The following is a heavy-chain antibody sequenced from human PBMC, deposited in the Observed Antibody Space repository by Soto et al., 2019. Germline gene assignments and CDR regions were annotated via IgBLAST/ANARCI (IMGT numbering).Heavy chain of an antibody. Sequence: QVQLVQSGAEVKKPGSSVKASCKTSGGPFNNHAINWVRQAPGQGLEWVGLVIPTLATADYAQKFQGRVTMTADEVTNTAYMELSSLRSDDTGVYYCASDYGEIDAFDIWGQGTLVTVSS. CDR1: GGPFNNHA. V-gene: IGHV1-69*01. CDR3: ASDYGEIDAFDI. CDR2: VIPTLATA. J-gene: IGHJ3*02. D-gene: IGHD4-17*01.